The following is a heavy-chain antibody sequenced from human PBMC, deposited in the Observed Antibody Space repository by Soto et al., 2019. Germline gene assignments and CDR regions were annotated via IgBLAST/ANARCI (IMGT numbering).Heavy chain of an antibody. CDR2: IYYSGST. J-gene: IGHJ4*02. Sequence: SETLSLTCTVSGGSISSSSYYWGWIRQPPGKGLEWIGSIYYSGSTYYNPSLKSRVTISVDTSKNQFSLKLSSVTAADTAVYYCARTGFGEHNYFDYWGQGTLVTVSS. CDR3: ARTGFGEHNYFDY. V-gene: IGHV4-39*01. D-gene: IGHD3-10*01. CDR1: GGSISSSSYY.